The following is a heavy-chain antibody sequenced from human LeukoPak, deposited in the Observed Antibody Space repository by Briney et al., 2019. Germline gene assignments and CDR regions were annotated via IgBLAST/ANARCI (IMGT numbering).Heavy chain of an antibody. Sequence: AGGSLRLSCAASGFTFSSYALSWVRQAPGKGLQWVSTISVSGSTYYSDSVKGRFTISRDNSKNTVSLQMNSLRAEDTAVYYCAGGGFCSTISCYHWGQGTLVTASS. V-gene: IGHV3-23*01. D-gene: IGHD2-2*01. J-gene: IGHJ4*02. CDR3: AGGGFCSTISCYH. CDR2: ISVSGST. CDR1: GFTFSSYA.